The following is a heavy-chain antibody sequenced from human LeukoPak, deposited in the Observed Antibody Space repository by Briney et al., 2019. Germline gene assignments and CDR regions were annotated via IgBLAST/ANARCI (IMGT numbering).Heavy chain of an antibody. CDR1: GDSISSSSYY. J-gene: IGHJ2*01. D-gene: IGHD4/OR15-4a*01. Sequence: SETLSLTCNVSGDSISSSSYYWSWIRVPPGKGLEWIGSIYYAGSTYYNPSLKSRVTLSVDTSTNHFSLNIKSVTAADTAMYYCARGRRIVVLPGRGYFDIWGRGTLVTVSS. CDR2: IYYAGST. CDR3: ARGRRIVVLPGRGYFDI. V-gene: IGHV4-39*02.